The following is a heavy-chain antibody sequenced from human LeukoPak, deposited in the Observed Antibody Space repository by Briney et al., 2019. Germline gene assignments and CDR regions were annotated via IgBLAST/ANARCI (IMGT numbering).Heavy chain of an antibody. CDR1: GFTFTSAW. CDR2: IKGKTAAGAP. Sequence: GGSLRLSCAASGFTFTSAWMSWVRQAPGKGLEWVGRIKGKTAAGAPDYVASVKGRFTISRDDSKNTLFLQMDSLKTEDTAVYYCITGDYDFWSGFYSPNHYFDYWGQGTLVTVSS. D-gene: IGHD3-3*01. V-gene: IGHV3-15*01. J-gene: IGHJ4*02. CDR3: ITGDYDFWSGFYSPNHYFDY.